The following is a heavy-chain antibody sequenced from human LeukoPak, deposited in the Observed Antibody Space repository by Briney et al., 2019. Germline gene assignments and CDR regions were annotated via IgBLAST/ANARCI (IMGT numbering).Heavy chain of an antibody. CDR2: ISPSGVGR. CDR1: GYTLTRYY. CDR3: AREEEGGTFDY. V-gene: IGHV1-46*01. D-gene: IGHD3-16*01. J-gene: IGHJ4*02. Sequence: ASVKVSCKASGYTLTRYYMHWVRQAPGQGLEWMGIISPSGVGRGPAQKFQGRVTVTRDTSTSTVYMELSSLTSEDTAVYYCAREEEGGTFDYWGQGTLITVSS.